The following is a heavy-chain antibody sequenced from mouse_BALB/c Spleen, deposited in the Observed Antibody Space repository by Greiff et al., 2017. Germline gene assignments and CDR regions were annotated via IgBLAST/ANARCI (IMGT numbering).Heavy chain of an antibody. CDR3: ARWDYGSSYWYFDV. Sequence: VQLQQSGPQLVRPGASVKISCKASGYSFTSYWMHWVKQRPGQGLEWIGMIDPSDSETRLNQKFKDKATLTVDKSSSTAYMQLSSPTSEDSAVYYCARWDYGSSYWYFDVWGAGTTVTVSS. J-gene: IGHJ1*01. D-gene: IGHD1-1*01. CDR1: GYSFTSYW. V-gene: IGHV1S126*01. CDR2: IDPSDSET.